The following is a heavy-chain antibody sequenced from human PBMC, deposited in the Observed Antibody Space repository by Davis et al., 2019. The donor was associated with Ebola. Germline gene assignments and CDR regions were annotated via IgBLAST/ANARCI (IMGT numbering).Heavy chain of an antibody. CDR2: INPKTGAA. D-gene: IGHD3-10*01. J-gene: IGHJ4*02. Sequence: ASVKVSCKASGYTFTAFFIHWVRQSPGQGLEWMGRINPKTGAANYLQKFQGRVTMTTDTSTTTAYLELRSLRSDDTAVYYCAREVPLMRGDYWGQGTLVTVSS. CDR3: AREVPLMRGDY. CDR1: GYTFTAFF. V-gene: IGHV1-2*06.